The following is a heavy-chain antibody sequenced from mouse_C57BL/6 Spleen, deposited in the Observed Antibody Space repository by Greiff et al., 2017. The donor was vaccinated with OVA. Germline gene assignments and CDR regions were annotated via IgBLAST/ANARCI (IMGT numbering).Heavy chain of an antibody. CDR2: INPYNGGT. V-gene: IGHV1-19*01. Sequence: VQLQQSGPVLVKPGASVKMSCKASGYTFPDYYMNWVKQSHGTSLEWIGVINPYNGGTSYNQKFKGKATLTVDKSSSTAYMELNSLTSEDSAVYYCARSNYDYDGFAYWGQGTLVTVSA. CDR3: ARSNYDYDGFAY. J-gene: IGHJ3*01. D-gene: IGHD2-4*01. CDR1: GYTFPDYY.